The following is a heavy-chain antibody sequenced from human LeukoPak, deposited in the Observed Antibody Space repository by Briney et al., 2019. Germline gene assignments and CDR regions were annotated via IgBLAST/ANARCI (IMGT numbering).Heavy chain of an antibody. J-gene: IGHJ4*02. CDR3: ARGAVAGTPPVDY. CDR2: ISGSGDTM. D-gene: IGHD6-19*01. Sequence: GGSLRLSCAASGFTFSSHEMNWVRQAPGKGLEWLSYISGSGDTMYYADSVRGRFTISRDNAKNSLYPQMNSLRTEDPALYSCARGAVAGTPPVDYWGPGTLVTVSS. CDR1: GFTFSSHE. V-gene: IGHV3-48*03.